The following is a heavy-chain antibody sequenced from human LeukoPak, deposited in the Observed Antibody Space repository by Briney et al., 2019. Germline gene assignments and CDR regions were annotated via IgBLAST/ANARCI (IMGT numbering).Heavy chain of an antibody. CDR1: GGSFSGYH. CDR3: ARGNVATILAY. CDR2: INHSGST. J-gene: IGHJ4*02. D-gene: IGHD5-12*01. Sequence: PSETLSLTCAVYGGSFSGYHWSWIRQPPGKGLEWIGEINHSGSTNYNPSLKSRVTISVDTSQNQFSLKLSSVTAADTAVYHCARGNVATILAYWGQGTLVIVSS. V-gene: IGHV4-34*01.